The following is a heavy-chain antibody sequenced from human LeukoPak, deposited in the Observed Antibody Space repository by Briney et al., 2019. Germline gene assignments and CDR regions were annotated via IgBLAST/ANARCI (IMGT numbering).Heavy chain of an antibody. V-gene: IGHV3-23*01. CDR3: AKAQRAAEYYYGMDV. Sequence: GGSLRLSCVASGVTFSTYAMNWVRQVPGKGLEWVSAISGSGDSTYYADSVKGRFTISRDNSKNTLYLQMNSLRAEDTAVYYCAKAQRAAEYYYGMDVWGQGTTVTVSS. CDR1: GVTFSTYA. D-gene: IGHD6-13*01. CDR2: ISGSGDST. J-gene: IGHJ6*02.